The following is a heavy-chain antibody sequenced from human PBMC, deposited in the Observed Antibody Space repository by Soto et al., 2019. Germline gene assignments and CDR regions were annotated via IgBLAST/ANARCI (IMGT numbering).Heavy chain of an antibody. CDR3: ARQRTSVVTQAYFDV. D-gene: IGHD2-21*02. V-gene: IGHV4-30-4*01. J-gene: IGHJ4*02. CDR2: IYYSGST. CDR1: GCSLSSGGYY. Sequence: PSLPGNVSGCSLSSGGYYLRLVRQPPGKGLEWIGYIYYSGSTYNNPSLRSRVSMSIDTSKDQFSLKLKSVTAADTALYGCARQRTSVVTQAYFDVWGPGSRVTVSS.